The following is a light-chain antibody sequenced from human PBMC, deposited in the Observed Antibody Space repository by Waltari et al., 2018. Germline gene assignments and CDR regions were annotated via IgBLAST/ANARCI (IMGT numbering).Light chain of an antibody. J-gene: IGKJ2*01. CDR2: ETS. Sequence: VVTQSPLSLPVTPGEPASIPCRSSQSLLYSNGNNYLDWYLQKPGQSPQLLIYETSNRASGVPDRFSGSGSGTDFTLKISRVETEDVGIYYCMQALQAPYTFGQGTKLEIK. V-gene: IGKV2-28*01. CDR3: MQALQAPYT. CDR1: QSLLYSNGNNY.